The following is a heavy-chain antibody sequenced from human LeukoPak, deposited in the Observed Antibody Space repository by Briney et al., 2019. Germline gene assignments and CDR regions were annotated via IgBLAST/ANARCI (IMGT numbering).Heavy chain of an antibody. CDR2: ISYYGGYK. CDR3: ARDYYDTSGYIY. V-gene: IGHV3-30*03. J-gene: IGHJ1*01. D-gene: IGHD3-22*01. Sequence: GGSLRLSCAASGFMFSKSWMHCVRQAPGKGLEWVAVISYYGGYKYYADSVKGRFTISRDNSKNTLSLQMTRLRAEDTAVYYCARDYYDTSGYIYWGQGTLVTVSS. CDR1: GFMFSKSW.